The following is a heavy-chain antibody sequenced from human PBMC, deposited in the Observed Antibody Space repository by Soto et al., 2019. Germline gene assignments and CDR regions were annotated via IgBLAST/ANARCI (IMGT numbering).Heavy chain of an antibody. Sequence: EVQLVESGGGLVQPGGSLRLSCAASGFTVSSNYMSWVRQAPGKGLEWVSVIYSGGSTYYADSVKGRFTISRDNSKNTLYLQMNSLRAEDTAVYYCATSYYDSSGYYLLFDYWGQGTLVTVSS. D-gene: IGHD3-22*01. V-gene: IGHV3-66*01. J-gene: IGHJ4*02. CDR3: ATSYYDSSGYYLLFDY. CDR1: GFTVSSNY. CDR2: IYSGGST.